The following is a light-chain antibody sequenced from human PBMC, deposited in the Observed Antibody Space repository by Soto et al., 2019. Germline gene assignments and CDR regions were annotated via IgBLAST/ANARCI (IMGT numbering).Light chain of an antibody. CDR1: QSVNNNY. Sequence: EIVLMQSPGTLSLSPGEGATLSCRASQSVNNNYLAWYQQRPGQAPTVLIFDTSRRATGVPARFSGSGSGTDFTLRISRVEPDDFAVYYCEQYGSSQFTSGPRTKVNIK. CDR2: DTS. CDR3: EQYGSSQFT. V-gene: IGKV3-20*01. J-gene: IGKJ3*01.